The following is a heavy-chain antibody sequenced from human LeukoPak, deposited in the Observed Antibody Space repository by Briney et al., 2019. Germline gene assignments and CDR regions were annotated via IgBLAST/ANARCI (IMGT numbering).Heavy chain of an antibody. D-gene: IGHD3-10*01. Sequence: SETLSLTCAVYGGSFSGYYWSWIRQPPGKGLEWIGEINHSGSTNYNPSLKSRVTISVDTSKNQFSLKLSSVTAADTAVYYCARAPYGSGSFSTRAPNKNRYYFDYWGQGTLVTVSS. CDR3: ARAPYGSGSFSTRAPNKNRYYFDY. J-gene: IGHJ4*02. CDR2: INHSGST. V-gene: IGHV4-34*01. CDR1: GGSFSGYY.